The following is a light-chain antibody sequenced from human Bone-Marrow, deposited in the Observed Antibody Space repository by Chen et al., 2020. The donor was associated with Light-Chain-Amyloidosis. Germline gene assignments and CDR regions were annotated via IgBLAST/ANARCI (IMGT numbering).Light chain of an antibody. Sequence: SYDLPQPPSLSVSPGQTARITCSGDDLPTKYAYWYQQKPGQAPVLVIHRDTERPSGISERFSGSSSGTTATLTISGVQAEDEADYHCQSADSSGTYEVIFGGGTKLTVL. V-gene: IGLV3-25*03. CDR2: RDT. J-gene: IGLJ2*01. CDR3: QSADSSGTYEVI. CDR1: DLPTKY.